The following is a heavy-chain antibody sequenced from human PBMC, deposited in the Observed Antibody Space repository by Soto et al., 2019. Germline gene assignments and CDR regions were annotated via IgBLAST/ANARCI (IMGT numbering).Heavy chain of an antibody. J-gene: IGHJ4*02. Sequence: EVQLLQSGGGLVQPGGSLRLSCVASGFTFGSYAMRWVRQAPGKGLEWVSVISGSGFTTSYADSVKGRFIISRDNSKNTLYLQLTSLNGEDTDVYYCAKTSDAQTSVNAANDCWGQGTLVTVSS. CDR2: ISGSGFTT. CDR1: GFTFGSYA. CDR3: AKTSDAQTSVNAANDC. V-gene: IGHV3-23*01. D-gene: IGHD2-2*01.